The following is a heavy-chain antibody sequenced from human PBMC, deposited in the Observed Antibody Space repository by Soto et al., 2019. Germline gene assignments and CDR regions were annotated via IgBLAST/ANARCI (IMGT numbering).Heavy chain of an antibody. D-gene: IGHD5-12*01. Sequence: GESLQISCKGSGYSFTSYWIGWVRQMPGKGLEWMGIIYPGDSDTRYSPSFQGQVTISADKSISTAYLQWSSLKASDTAMYYCARQGPAYSGYDGTFDYWGQGTLVTVSS. CDR1: GYSFTSYW. V-gene: IGHV5-51*01. CDR2: IYPGDSDT. CDR3: ARQGPAYSGYDGTFDY. J-gene: IGHJ4*02.